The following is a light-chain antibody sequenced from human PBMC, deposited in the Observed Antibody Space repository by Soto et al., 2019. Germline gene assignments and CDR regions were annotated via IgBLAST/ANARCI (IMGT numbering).Light chain of an antibody. V-gene: IGKV3-20*01. J-gene: IGKJ4*01. CDR2: GAS. CDR3: QQYSRSRLS. Sequence: EIVLTQAPRTLSLSPGERATLSCRASQSVSSRNLAWYQQIPGQAPRLLIYGASSRATGVPDRFSGSGSATDFTLTISRLEPEDFAVYYCQQYSRSRLSFGGGTKVDI. CDR1: QSVSSRN.